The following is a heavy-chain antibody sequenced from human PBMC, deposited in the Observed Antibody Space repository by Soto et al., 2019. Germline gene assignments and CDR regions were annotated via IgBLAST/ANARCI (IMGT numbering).Heavy chain of an antibody. V-gene: IGHV1-18*01. J-gene: IGHJ3*02. Sequence: QVQLVQSGAEVKNPGASVKVSCKASGYTFSNYGISWVRQAPGQGLEWMGWISPYNGNKKYTQKFQGRVNMTTDTSTSTAYMGVRSLRSDDPAVFYCARGFGSGSYIAFDTWCQGTMVTVSS. CDR3: ARGFGSGSYIAFDT. CDR1: GYTFSNYG. CDR2: ISPYNGNK. D-gene: IGHD3-10*01.